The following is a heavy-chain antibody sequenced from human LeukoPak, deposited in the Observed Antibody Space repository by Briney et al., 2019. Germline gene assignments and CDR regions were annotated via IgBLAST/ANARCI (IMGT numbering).Heavy chain of an antibody. CDR3: ARGPYKSGYSYGPALRFFDY. Sequence: PSETLSLTCAVYGGSFSGYYWSWLRQPPGQGLEWIGEINHSGSTNYNPSLKSRVTISVDTSKNQFSLKLSSVTAADTAVYYCARGPYKSGYSYGPALRFFDYWGQGTLVTVSS. V-gene: IGHV4-34*01. CDR1: GGSFSGYY. J-gene: IGHJ4*02. D-gene: IGHD5-18*01. CDR2: INHSGST.